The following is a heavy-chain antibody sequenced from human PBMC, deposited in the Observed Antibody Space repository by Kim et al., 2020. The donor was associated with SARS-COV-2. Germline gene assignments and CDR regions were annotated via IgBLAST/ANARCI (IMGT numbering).Heavy chain of an antibody. Sequence: SETLSLTCTVSGGSISSYYWSWIRQPPGKGLEWIGYIYYSGSTNYNPSLKSRVTISVDTSKNQFSLKLSSVTAADTAVYYCARDGGLTIFGVVANYYYYGMDVRGKGTTVTVPS. J-gene: IGHJ6*04. CDR3: ARDGGLTIFGVVANYYYYGMDV. V-gene: IGHV4-59*01. CDR2: IYYSGST. CDR1: GGSISSYY. D-gene: IGHD3-3*01.